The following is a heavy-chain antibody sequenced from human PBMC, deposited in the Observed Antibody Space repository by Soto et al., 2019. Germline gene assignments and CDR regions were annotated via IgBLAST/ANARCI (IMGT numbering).Heavy chain of an antibody. CDR1: GRSFSCHS. CDR2: INHSGRV. Sequence: SETLSLTCAFYGRSFSCHSLTWIRQSPGKGLEWIGDINHSGRVNYSPSLKSRVTISLDTSKNQFSLTLSAVTAADTAMYYCSTRAYDTNGYYRFDPWGQGNLVTVSS. CDR3: STRAYDTNGYYRFDP. V-gene: IGHV4-34*01. D-gene: IGHD3-22*01. J-gene: IGHJ5*01.